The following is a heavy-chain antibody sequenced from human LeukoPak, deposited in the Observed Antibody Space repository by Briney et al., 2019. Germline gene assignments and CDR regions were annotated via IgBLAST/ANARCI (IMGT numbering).Heavy chain of an antibody. J-gene: IGHJ4*02. CDR1: GFTFRSYT. Sequence: GGSLRLSCAASGFTFRSYTMNCVRRAPGKGLEWVSSTSNSNSYENYADSVKGRFTISRDNAKNSLYLQMNSLRAEDTAVYYCAREYDSSGYPFDYWGQGTLVTVSS. CDR3: AREYDSSGYPFDY. V-gene: IGHV3-21*01. D-gene: IGHD3-22*01. CDR2: TSNSNSYE.